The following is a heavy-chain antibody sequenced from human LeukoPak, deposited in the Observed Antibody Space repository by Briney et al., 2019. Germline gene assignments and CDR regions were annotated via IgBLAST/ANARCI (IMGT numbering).Heavy chain of an antibody. Sequence: PRGSLRLSCAASGFTFSTYAMTWVRQAAEKGLEWVSIINAGGGETYYADSVKGRFTISRDNSKNTLYLQMNGLRVEDTAVYYCGRDPNGDYFGAFEFWGQETLVTVSA. D-gene: IGHD4-17*01. CDR3: GRDPNGDYFGAFEF. J-gene: IGHJ3*01. CDR2: INAGGGET. V-gene: IGHV3-23*01. CDR1: GFTFSTYA.